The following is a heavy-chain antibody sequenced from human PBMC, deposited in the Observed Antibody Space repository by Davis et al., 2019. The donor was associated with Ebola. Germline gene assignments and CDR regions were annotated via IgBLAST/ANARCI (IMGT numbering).Heavy chain of an antibody. D-gene: IGHD6-13*01. V-gene: IGHV3-11*06. Sequence: DSVKGRFTISRDNAKNSLYLQMNSLRDEDTAVYYCAREYQQQLVYFDYWGQGTLVTASS. CDR3: AREYQQQLVYFDY. J-gene: IGHJ4*02.